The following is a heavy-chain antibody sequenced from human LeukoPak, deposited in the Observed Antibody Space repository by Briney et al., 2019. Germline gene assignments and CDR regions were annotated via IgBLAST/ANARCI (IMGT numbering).Heavy chain of an antibody. CDR1: GFTFSSYS. V-gene: IGHV3-21*01. CDR2: ISSSSSYI. CDR3: ARDQGISSGYPFDY. D-gene: IGHD3-22*01. Sequence: GGSLRLSCAASGFTFSSYSMNWVRQAPGKGLEWVSSISSSSSYIYYADSVKGRFTISRDNAKNSLYLQMNSLRAEDTAVYYCARDQGISSGYPFDYWGQGTLVTVSS. J-gene: IGHJ4*02.